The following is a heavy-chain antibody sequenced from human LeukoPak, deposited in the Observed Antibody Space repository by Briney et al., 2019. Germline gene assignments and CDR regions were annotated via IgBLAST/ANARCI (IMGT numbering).Heavy chain of an antibody. CDR1: GYTFTIYY. CDR3: ARDEMVRGMYFFDY. V-gene: IGHV1-46*01. Sequence: ASVKVSCKASGYTFTIYYIQWVRQAPGQGLEWMGTINPSGGSTSYAQKFQGRVTMTSDTSTSTVYMEVSSLRSKDTAVYYCARDEMVRGMYFFDYWGQGTLVTVSS. CDR2: INPSGGST. J-gene: IGHJ4*02. D-gene: IGHD3-10*01.